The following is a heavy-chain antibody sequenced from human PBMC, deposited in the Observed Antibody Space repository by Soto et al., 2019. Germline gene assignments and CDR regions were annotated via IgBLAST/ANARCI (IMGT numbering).Heavy chain of an antibody. J-gene: IGHJ4*02. Sequence: QVQLVESGGGVVQPGRSLRLSCAASGFTFSSFAMHWVRQAPGKGLEWVAVISFDGSNKYYADSVKGRFTISRDNSKNTLYLQMNSLRAEDTAVYFCARSKWELRAPIDYWGQGTLVTVSS. V-gene: IGHV3-30-3*01. D-gene: IGHD1-26*01. CDR3: ARSKWELRAPIDY. CDR1: GFTFSSFA. CDR2: ISFDGSNK.